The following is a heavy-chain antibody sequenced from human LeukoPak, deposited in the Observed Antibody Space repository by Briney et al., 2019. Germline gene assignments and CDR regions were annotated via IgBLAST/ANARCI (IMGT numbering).Heavy chain of an antibody. CDR2: ISSSSSYT. Sequence: PGGSLRLSCAASGFTFSDYYMSWIRQAPGKGLEWVSYISSSSSYTKYADSVKGRFTISGDNAKNSLYLQVNSLRAEDTAVYYCARGTGTTAYFDYWGQGTLVTISS. CDR1: GFTFSDYY. D-gene: IGHD1-1*01. CDR3: ARGTGTTAYFDY. J-gene: IGHJ4*02. V-gene: IGHV3-11*06.